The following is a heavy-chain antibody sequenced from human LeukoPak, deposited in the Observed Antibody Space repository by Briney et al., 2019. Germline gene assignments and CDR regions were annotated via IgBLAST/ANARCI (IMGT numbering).Heavy chain of an antibody. J-gene: IGHJ4*02. D-gene: IGHD2-15*01. Sequence: VSVKVSCKASGYTFTGYYMHWVRQAPGQGLEWMGRINPNSGGTNYAQKFQGRVTMTRDTSISTAYMELSRLRSDDTAVYYCARGAYCSGGSCYYFDYWGQGTLVTVSS. CDR1: GYTFTGYY. V-gene: IGHV1-2*06. CDR3: ARGAYCSGGSCYYFDY. CDR2: INPNSGGT.